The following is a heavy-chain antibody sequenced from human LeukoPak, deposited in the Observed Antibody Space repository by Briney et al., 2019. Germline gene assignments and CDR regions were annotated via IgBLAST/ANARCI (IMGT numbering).Heavy chain of an antibody. CDR3: AKDLRYCSSTRCYTGAFDI. CDR2: ISGSGGST. Sequence: GGSLRLSCAASGFTFSSYAMSWVRQAPGKGLEWVSAISGSGGSTYYADSVKGRFTISRDNSKNTLYLQMNSLRAEDTAVYYCAKDLRYCSSTRCYTGAFDIWGQGTMVTVSS. V-gene: IGHV3-23*01. CDR1: GFTFSSYA. D-gene: IGHD2-2*02. J-gene: IGHJ3*02.